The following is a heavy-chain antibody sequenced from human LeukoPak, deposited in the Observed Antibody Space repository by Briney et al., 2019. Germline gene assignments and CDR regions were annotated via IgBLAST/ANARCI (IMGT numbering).Heavy chain of an antibody. CDR3: ARIRCSSTSCYWLNYYYGMDV. CDR1: GESFSDYY. Sequence: SETLSLTCAVYGESFSDYYWSWIRQPPGKGLEWIGEINHSGSTNYNPSLKSRVTISVDTSKNQFFLKLNSVTAADTAVYYYARIRCSSTSCYWLNYYYGMDVWGQGTTVTVSS. V-gene: IGHV4-34*01. J-gene: IGHJ6*02. CDR2: INHSGST. D-gene: IGHD2-2*01.